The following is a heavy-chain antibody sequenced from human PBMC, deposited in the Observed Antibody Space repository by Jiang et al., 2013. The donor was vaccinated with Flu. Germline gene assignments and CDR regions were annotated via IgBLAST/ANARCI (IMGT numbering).Heavy chain of an antibody. D-gene: IGHD6-6*01. J-gene: IGHJ5*02. CDR2: INPTGTSA. V-gene: IGHV1-46*01. Sequence: LEWMGVINPTGTSATYAHKFQGRITMTRDTSTSTDYMELRSLRFEDTALYYCARDHSIGDIAWWFDPWGQGTLVTVSS. CDR3: ARDHSIGDIAWWFDP.